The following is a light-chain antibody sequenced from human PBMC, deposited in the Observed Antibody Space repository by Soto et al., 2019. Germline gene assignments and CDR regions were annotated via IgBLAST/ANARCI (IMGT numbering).Light chain of an antibody. Sequence: DIVLTQSPDSLAVSLGERATINCKSSQSVLYSHNNESYLAWFQKKPGQPPKLLVYWTSARGSAVPDRFSGSGSGTDFTLTISSLQAEDVAICYCQQYYSAPYTFGQGTKVEI. V-gene: IGKV4-1*01. J-gene: IGKJ2*01. CDR2: WTS. CDR3: QQYYSAPYT. CDR1: QSVLYSHNNESY.